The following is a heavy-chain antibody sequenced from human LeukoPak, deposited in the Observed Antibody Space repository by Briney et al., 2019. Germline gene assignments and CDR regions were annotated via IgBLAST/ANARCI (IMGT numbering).Heavy chain of an antibody. CDR1: GFTFSSYA. CDR3: ARKYCSGGSCYDGDAFDI. J-gene: IGHJ3*02. D-gene: IGHD2-15*01. Sequence: GGSLRLSCAASGFTFSSYAMSWVRQAPGKGLEWVSAISGSGGSTYYADSVKGRFTISRDNAKNSLYLQMNSLRAEDTAVYYCARKYCSGGSCYDGDAFDIWGQGTVVTVSS. CDR2: ISGSGGST. V-gene: IGHV3-23*01.